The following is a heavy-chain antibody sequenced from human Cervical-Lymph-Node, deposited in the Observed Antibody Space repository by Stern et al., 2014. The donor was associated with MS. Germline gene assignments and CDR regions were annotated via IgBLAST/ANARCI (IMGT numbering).Heavy chain of an antibody. Sequence: VQLVEYGAEVKKPGASVKVSCKASEYTFTYFFMHWVRQAPGQGLEWMGVINPSGGFTTYAQKFQGRVTMTRDTSTSTVYMELTSLTSEDTAVYYCASARNTAFDIWGQGTLVTVSS. CDR2: INPSGGFT. CDR3: ASARNTAFDI. J-gene: IGHJ3*02. V-gene: IGHV1-46*03. CDR1: EYTFTYFF.